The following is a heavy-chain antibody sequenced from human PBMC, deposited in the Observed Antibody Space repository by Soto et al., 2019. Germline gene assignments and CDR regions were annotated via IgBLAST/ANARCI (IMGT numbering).Heavy chain of an antibody. D-gene: IGHD5-18*01. CDR3: AKVEDVDTAMANIGYCDY. J-gene: IGHJ4*02. CDR2: ISYDGSNK. Sequence: GGSLRLSCAASGFTFSSYGMHWVRQAPGKGLEWVAVISYDGSNKYYADSVKGRFTISRDNSKNTLYLQMNSLRAEDTAVYYCAKVEDVDTAMANIGYCDYWGQGTLVSVGS. CDR1: GFTFSSYG. V-gene: IGHV3-30*18.